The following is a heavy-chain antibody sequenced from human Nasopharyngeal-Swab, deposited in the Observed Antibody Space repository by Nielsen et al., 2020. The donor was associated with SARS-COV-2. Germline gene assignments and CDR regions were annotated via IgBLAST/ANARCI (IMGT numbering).Heavy chain of an antibody. CDR2: ISGSSSYI. D-gene: IGHD2-21*02. J-gene: IGHJ1*01. CDR1: GFTFSTYT. CDR3: ARTAPFCGGDCYSEYFQY. V-gene: IGHV3-21*01. Sequence: GGSLRLSCAASGFTFSTYTMNWVRQAPGKGLEWVSSISGSSSYIWYADSVKGRFTVSRDNAKNSLFLQMDNLGADDTSFYYCARTAPFCGGDCYSEYFQYWGQGTPVTVSS.